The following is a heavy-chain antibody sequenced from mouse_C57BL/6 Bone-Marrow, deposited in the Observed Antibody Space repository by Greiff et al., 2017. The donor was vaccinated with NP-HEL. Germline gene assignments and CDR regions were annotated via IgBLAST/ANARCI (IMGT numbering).Heavy chain of an antibody. CDR3: ASPYDYDVAWFAY. J-gene: IGHJ3*01. CDR2: ISSGGSYT. D-gene: IGHD2-4*01. V-gene: IGHV5-6*01. Sequence: EVKLVESGGDLVKPGGSLKLSCAASGFTFSSYGMSWVRQTPDTRLEWVATISSGGSYTYYPDSVKGRFTISRDNAKTTLYLQMSSLKSEDTAMYYCASPYDYDVAWFAYWGQGTLVTVSA. CDR1: GFTFSSYG.